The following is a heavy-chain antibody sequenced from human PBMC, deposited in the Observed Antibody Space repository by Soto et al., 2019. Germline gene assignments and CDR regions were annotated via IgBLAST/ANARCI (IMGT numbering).Heavy chain of an antibody. D-gene: IGHD3-3*01. CDR3: TTGGVSRFLEWLPRGANYYYGMDV. Sequence: EVQLVESGGGLVQPGGSLRLSCAASGFTFSNAWMSWVRQAPGKGLEWVGRIKSKTDGGTTDYAAPVKGRFTISRDDSKNTLYLQMNSLKTEDTAVYYCTTGGVSRFLEWLPRGANYYYGMDVWGQGTTVTVSS. V-gene: IGHV3-15*01. CDR1: GFTFSNAW. J-gene: IGHJ6*02. CDR2: IKSKTDGGTT.